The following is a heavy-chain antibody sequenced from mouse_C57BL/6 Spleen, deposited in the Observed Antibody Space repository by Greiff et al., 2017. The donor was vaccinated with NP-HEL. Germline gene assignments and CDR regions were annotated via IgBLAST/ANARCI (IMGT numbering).Heavy chain of an antibody. V-gene: IGHV1-18*01. Sequence: VQLKESGPELVKPGASVKIPCKASGYTFTDYNMDWVKQSHGKSLEWIGDINPNNGGTIYNQKFKGKATLTVDKSSSTAYMELRSLTSEDTAVYYCARRGYYGSSFDYWGQGTTLTVSS. D-gene: IGHD1-1*01. CDR2: INPNNGGT. CDR3: ARRGYYGSSFDY. J-gene: IGHJ2*01. CDR1: GYTFTDYN.